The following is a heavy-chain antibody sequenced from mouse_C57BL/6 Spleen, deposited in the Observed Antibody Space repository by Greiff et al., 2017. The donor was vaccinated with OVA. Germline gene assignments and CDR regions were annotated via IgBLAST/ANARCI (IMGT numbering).Heavy chain of an antibody. CDR1: GFTFSSYT. V-gene: IGHV5-9*01. CDR3: ARPTADNYFDY. Sequence: DVKLVESGGGLVKPGGSLKLSCAASGFTFSSYTMSWVRQTPEKRLEWVATISGGGGNTYYPDSVKGRFTISRDNAKNTLYLQMSSLRSEDTALYYCARPTADNYFDYWGQGTTLTVSS. CDR2: ISGGGGNT. J-gene: IGHJ2*01.